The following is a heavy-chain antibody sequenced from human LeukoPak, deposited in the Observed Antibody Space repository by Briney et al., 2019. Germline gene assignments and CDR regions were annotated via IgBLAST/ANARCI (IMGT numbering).Heavy chain of an antibody. Sequence: SSETLSLTCAVYGGSFSGYYWSWIRQPPGKGLEWIGEINHSGSTNYNPSLKSRVTISVDTSKNQFSLKLSSVTAADTAVYYCARAHIAAAGTCWFDPWGQGTLVTVSS. CDR1: GGSFSGYY. CDR2: INHSGST. D-gene: IGHD6-13*01. J-gene: IGHJ5*02. CDR3: ARAHIAAAGTCWFDP. V-gene: IGHV4-34*01.